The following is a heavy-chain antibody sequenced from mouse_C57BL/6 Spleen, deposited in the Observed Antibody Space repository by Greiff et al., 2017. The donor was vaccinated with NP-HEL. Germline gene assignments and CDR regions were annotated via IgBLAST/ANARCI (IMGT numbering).Heavy chain of an antibody. Sequence: VQLQQSDAELVKPGASVKISCKVSGYTFTDHTIHWMKQRPEQGLEWIGYIYPRDGSTKYNEKFKGKATLTADNSSSTAYMQLNSLTSEDSAVYFCARSEEYYGIGPSYAMDYWGQGTSVTVSS. CDR3: ARSEEYYGIGPSYAMDY. D-gene: IGHD1-1*01. V-gene: IGHV1-78*01. J-gene: IGHJ4*01. CDR2: IYPRDGST. CDR1: GYTFTDHT.